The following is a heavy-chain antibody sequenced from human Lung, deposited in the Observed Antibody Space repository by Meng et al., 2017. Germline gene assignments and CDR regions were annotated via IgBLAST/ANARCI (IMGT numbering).Heavy chain of an antibody. V-gene: IGHV4-34*01. J-gene: IGHJ4*02. CDR2: INHSGST. CDR1: GGSFSVYY. CDR3: ARGPTTMAHDFDY. Sequence: HVQFQHWGAGLLKPLEALSLTCVVSGGSFSVYYWSWIRQPPGKGLEWIGEINHSGSTNYNPSLESRATISVDTSQNNLSLKLSSVTAADSAVYYCARGPTTMAHDFDYWGQGTLVTVSS. D-gene: IGHD4-11*01.